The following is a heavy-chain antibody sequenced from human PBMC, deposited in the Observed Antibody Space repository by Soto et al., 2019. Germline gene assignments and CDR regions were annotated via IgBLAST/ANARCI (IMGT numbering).Heavy chain of an antibody. CDR3: ARDKTGTTLNYYFGMDV. D-gene: IGHD1-7*01. Sequence: LSLTCTVSGGSISSYFWCWVRQPPGKGLEWIGYTHYSGSTNYNPSLKSRVTISVDTSKNQFSLNLSSVTSADTAVYFCARDKTGTTLNYYFGMDVWGQGTTVTVS. V-gene: IGHV4-59*01. J-gene: IGHJ6*02. CDR1: GGSISSYF. CDR2: THYSGST.